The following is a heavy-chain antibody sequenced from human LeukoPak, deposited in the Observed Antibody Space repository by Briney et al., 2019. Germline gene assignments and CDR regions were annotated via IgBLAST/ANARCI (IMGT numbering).Heavy chain of an antibody. CDR2: IYSGGST. CDR1: AFIFSGHW. D-gene: IGHD5-24*01. Sequence: GGSLRLSCEGSAFIFSGHWMNWVRQTPGKGLEWVSAIYSGGSTYYADSVKGRFTISRDNSKNTLYLQMNSLRAEDTAVYYCASCKDGYNYFGYWGQGTLVTVSS. CDR3: ASCKDGYNYFGY. J-gene: IGHJ4*02. V-gene: IGHV3-53*01.